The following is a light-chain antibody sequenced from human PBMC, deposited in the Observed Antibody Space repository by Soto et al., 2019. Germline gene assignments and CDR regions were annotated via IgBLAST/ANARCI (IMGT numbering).Light chain of an antibody. CDR3: MKTIQLTRT. J-gene: IGKJ1*01. V-gene: IGKV2D-29*01. Sequence: DIVMTQTPLSLSVTPGQPASISCKSSQSLLYSDGKTYLYWYPQKPGQPPQLLMYEVSNRFSGVPDRFSGSGSGTDFTLKISRVEAEDVGVYYCMKTIQLTRTFGQGTKVDIK. CDR1: QSLLYSDGKTY. CDR2: EVS.